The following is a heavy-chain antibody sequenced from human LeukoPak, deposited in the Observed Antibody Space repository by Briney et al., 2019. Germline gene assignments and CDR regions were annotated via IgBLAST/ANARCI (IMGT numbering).Heavy chain of an antibody. CDR3: ARAKWGYAFEI. CDR2: IFYSGST. D-gene: IGHD7-27*01. J-gene: IGHJ3*02. V-gene: IGHV4-59*01. Sequence: PSETLSLTCTVSRGSISSDFWSWIRQPPGKGLQWIGHIFYSGSTNYNPSLKSRVTISMDTSKTQFSLKLTSVTAADTAVYYCARAKWGYAFEIWGQGTMVTVSS. CDR1: RGSISSDF.